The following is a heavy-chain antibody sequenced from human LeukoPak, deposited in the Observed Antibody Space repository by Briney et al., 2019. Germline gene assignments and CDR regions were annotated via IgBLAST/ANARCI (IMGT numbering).Heavy chain of an antibody. CDR3: ARLGPGNSEVDY. CDR1: GDSVIPYY. Sequence: SETLSLTCSVSGDSVIPYYWSWIRQPPGKGLEWIGYIYSSGSTKNNPSLRSRVTISLDRPKNQFSLRLNSVTAADTAVYYCARLGPGNSEVDYWGQGTLVTVSS. D-gene: IGHD4-23*01. J-gene: IGHJ4*02. CDR2: IYSSGST. V-gene: IGHV4-4*09.